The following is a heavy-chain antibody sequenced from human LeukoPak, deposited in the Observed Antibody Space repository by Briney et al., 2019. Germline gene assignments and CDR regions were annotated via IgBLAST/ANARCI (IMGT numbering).Heavy chain of an antibody. J-gene: IGHJ6*04. CDR3: ATPSYYDFWSGYYTGILDV. V-gene: IGHV1-24*01. Sequence: ASVKVSCKVSGYTLTELSMHWVRQAPGKGLEWMGGFDPEDGETIYAQKFQGRVTMTEDTSTDTAYMELSSLRSEDTAVYYCATPSYYDFWSGYYTGILDVWGKGTTVTVSS. D-gene: IGHD3-3*01. CDR2: FDPEDGET. CDR1: GYTLTELS.